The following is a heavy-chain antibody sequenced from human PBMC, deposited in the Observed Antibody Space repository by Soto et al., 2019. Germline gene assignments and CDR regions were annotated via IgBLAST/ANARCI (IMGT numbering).Heavy chain of an antibody. V-gene: IGHV4-31*03. J-gene: IGHJ4*02. CDR2: IYYSGST. CDR3: ARFAAGWRHYFDY. D-gene: IGHD6-13*01. Sequence: SETLSLTCTVSGGSISSGGYYWSWIRQHPGKGLEWIGYIYYSGSTYYNPSLKSRVTISVDTSKNQFSLKLSSVTAADTAVYYCARFAAGWRHYFDYWGQGTLVTVS. CDR1: GGSISSGGYY.